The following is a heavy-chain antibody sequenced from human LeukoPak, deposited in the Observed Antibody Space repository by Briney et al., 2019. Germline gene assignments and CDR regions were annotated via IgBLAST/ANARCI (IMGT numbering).Heavy chain of an antibody. V-gene: IGHV3-30-3*01. CDR2: ISYDGSNK. CDR3: ARPQIVTYYDILTGPDYCYGMDV. D-gene: IGHD3-9*01. CDR1: GFTFSSYA. J-gene: IGHJ6*02. Sequence: GGSLRLSCAASGFTFSSYAMHWVRQAPGKGLEWVAVISYDGSNKYYADSVKGRFTISRDNSKNTLYLQMNSLRAEDTAVYYCARPQIVTYYDILTGPDYCYGMDVWGQGTTVTVSS.